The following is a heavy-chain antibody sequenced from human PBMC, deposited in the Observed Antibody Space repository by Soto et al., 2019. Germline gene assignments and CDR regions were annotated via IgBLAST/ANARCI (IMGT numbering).Heavy chain of an antibody. Sequence: EVNLLESGGGLVRPGGSLRLSCVASGFTFSDYTMSWVRQAPGKGLEWISSINGSGEITSYADSVKGRFTVSRDNTQNTLELQVDGLEAEDTAVDFCQAPSVLWGRGTLVSVS. J-gene: IGHJ2*01. CDR3: QAPSVL. V-gene: IGHV3-23*01. CDR2: INGSGEIT. D-gene: IGHD3-3*01. CDR1: GFTFSDYT.